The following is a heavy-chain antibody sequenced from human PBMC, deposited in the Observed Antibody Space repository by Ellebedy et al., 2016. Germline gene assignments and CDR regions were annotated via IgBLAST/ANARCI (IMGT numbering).Heavy chain of an antibody. J-gene: IGHJ2*01. CDR2: IHAFNGVT. CDR3: MRDHCSTTSCQLYFDL. V-gene: IGHV3-48*02. CDR1: GFSFSTYS. D-gene: IGHD2-2*01. Sequence: GESLKISXAASGFSFSTYSMNWVRQTPGKGLEWLSYIHAFNGVTYYADSVKGRFTISRDNAKNSLFLQMNSLRDEDSGIYYCMRDHCSTTSCQLYFDLWGRGTLVTVSS.